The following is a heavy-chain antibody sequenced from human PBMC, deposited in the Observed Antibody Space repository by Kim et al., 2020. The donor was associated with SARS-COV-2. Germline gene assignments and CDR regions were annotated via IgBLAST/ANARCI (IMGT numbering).Heavy chain of an antibody. J-gene: IGHJ4*02. Sequence: ASVKVSCKAFENAFTDYYIHWVRQAPGHGLEWMGWINANSGGTTYAQNFQGRVTMTRDTSINTAYMELNSLRSDHTAVYFCARGANGVNDYWGQGTLVTV. CDR3: ARGANGVNDY. CDR1: ENAFTDYY. V-gene: IGHV1-2*02. CDR2: INANSGGT. D-gene: IGHD4-17*01.